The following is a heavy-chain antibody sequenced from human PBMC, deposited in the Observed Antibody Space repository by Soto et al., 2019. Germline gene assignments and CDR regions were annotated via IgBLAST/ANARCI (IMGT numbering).Heavy chain of an antibody. V-gene: IGHV5-51*01. CDR2: IYPGDSDT. CDR3: VRSYLVRGAANYFDY. CDR1: GYSFSSYW. Sequence: GESLKISCKGSGYSFSSYWIGWVRQMSGKGLEWVAIIYPGDSDTRYSPSFQGQVTISADNSISTAYLQWSSLRASDTAMYFCVRSYLVRGAANYFDYWGQGTLVTVSS. J-gene: IGHJ4*02. D-gene: IGHD3-10*01.